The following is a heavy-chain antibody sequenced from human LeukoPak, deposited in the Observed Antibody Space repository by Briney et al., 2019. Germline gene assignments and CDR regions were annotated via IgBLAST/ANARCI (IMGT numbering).Heavy chain of an antibody. J-gene: IGHJ4*02. D-gene: IGHD3-10*01. Sequence: GGSLRLSCTASGFTFSSYAMNWVRQAPGKGLEWVSGIGAGGTFTYYADSVKGRFTISRDNSRNTLYLQMNSLRADDTAVYYCAKGTAYYYGSGSYSIDYWGQGTLVTVSS. CDR3: AKGTAYYYGSGSYSIDY. CDR1: GFTFSSYA. V-gene: IGHV3-23*01. CDR2: IGAGGTFT.